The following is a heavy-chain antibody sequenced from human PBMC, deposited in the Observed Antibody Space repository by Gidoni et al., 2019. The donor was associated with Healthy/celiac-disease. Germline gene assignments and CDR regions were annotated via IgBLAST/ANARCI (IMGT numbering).Heavy chain of an antibody. CDR3: ARGRGENGYYDFWSGYYIPRASYFDY. CDR2: IKHSGST. D-gene: IGHD3-3*01. V-gene: IGHV4-34*01. Sequence: QVQLQQWGAGLLKPSETLSLTCAVHGGSFSGYYCSWIRQPPGKGLAWIGEIKHSGSTNYNPCLKSRVNIAVDTSKNQCSLKLSSVTAADTGVYYCARGRGENGYYDFWSGYYIPRASYFDYWGQGTLVTVSS. CDR1: GGSFSGYY. J-gene: IGHJ4*02.